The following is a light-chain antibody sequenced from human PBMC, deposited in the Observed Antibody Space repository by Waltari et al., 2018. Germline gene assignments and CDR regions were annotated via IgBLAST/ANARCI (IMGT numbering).Light chain of an antibody. CDR2: AER. V-gene: IGLV3-10*01. CDR1: ALPTKY. J-gene: IGLJ2*01. CDR3: YSTDSSGIHRRV. Sequence: SYELTQPPSVSVSPGRTARSTCSGDALPTKYSYWLQQKSGEAPVKVIDAERKRPSTIPERVSGSRAGTIATLIISGAQVEDEADYYCYSTDSSGIHRRVFGGGTKLTVL.